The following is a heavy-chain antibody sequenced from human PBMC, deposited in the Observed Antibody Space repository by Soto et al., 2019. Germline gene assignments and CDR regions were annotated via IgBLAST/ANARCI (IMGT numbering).Heavy chain of an antibody. CDR1: GFTFSDYS. CDR3: TRDGSSGSCTRCYGMDV. D-gene: IGHD2-15*01. CDR2: ISSSSTHT. J-gene: IGHJ6*02. Sequence: EVQMVASGGGLVKPGGSLRLSCAGSGFTFSDYSMNWVRQAPGKGPEWVSSISSSSTHTYYRDSVKGRFTISRDNAKNSLYLQMSSLRAEDTAVYYCTRDGSSGSCTRCYGMDVWGQGTTVTVSS. V-gene: IGHV3-21*01.